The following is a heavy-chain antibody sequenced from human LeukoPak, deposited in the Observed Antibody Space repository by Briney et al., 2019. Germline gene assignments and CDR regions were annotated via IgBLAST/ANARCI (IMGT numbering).Heavy chain of an antibody. Sequence: GGSLRLSCAASAFTVTEKYMIWVRQAPGRGLEWVSRIFDRGDKRYADSVKGRFTISGDRSQNTLSLQMDGLRVEDTDVYYCAVSLSSPGAFDYWGQGALVTVSS. V-gene: IGHV3-66*01. D-gene: IGHD2-8*02. J-gene: IGHJ4*02. CDR3: AVSLSSPGAFDY. CDR1: AFTVTEKY. CDR2: IFDRGDK.